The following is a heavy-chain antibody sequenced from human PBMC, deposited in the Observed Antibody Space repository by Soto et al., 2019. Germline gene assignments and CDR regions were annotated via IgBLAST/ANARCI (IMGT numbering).Heavy chain of an antibody. Sequence: QVQLVQSGAEVKKPGSSVKVSCKASGGTFSSYAISWVRQAPGQGLEWMGGIIPIFGTANYAQKFQGRVKITADESTSPAYMELSSLRSEDTVVYYCARGGLYIVAKRVVPACGIDVWGQGTTVTVSS. D-gene: IGHD5-12*01. CDR3: ARGGLYIVAKRVVPACGIDV. V-gene: IGHV1-69*01. CDR1: GGTFSSYA. CDR2: IIPIFGTA. J-gene: IGHJ6*02.